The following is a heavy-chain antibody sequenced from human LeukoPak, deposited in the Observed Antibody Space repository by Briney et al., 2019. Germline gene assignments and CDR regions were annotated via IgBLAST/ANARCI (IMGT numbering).Heavy chain of an antibody. CDR3: ARDRVGATDYFDY. CDR2: ISYDGRNK. CDR1: GFTFSNYA. D-gene: IGHD1-26*01. V-gene: IGHV3-30*04. Sequence: GGSLRLSCAASGFTFSNYAMHWVRQAPGKGLEWVAVISYDGRNKYYADSVKGRFTISRDNSKNTLSLQMNSLRAEDTAVYYCARDRVGATDYFDYWGQGTLVTVSS. J-gene: IGHJ4*02.